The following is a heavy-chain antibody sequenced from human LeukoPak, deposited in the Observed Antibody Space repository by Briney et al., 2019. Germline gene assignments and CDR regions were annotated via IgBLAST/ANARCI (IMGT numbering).Heavy chain of an antibody. D-gene: IGHD6-19*01. Sequence: SETLSLTCAVYGGSFSGYYWSWIRQPPGKGLEWIGEINHSGSTNYNPSLKSRVTISVDTSKNQFSLKPSSVTAADTAVYYCARSTTLHSSGWYAQDYWGQGTLVTVSS. CDR1: GGSFSGYY. CDR2: INHSGST. CDR3: ARSTTLHSSGWYAQDY. J-gene: IGHJ4*02. V-gene: IGHV4-34*01.